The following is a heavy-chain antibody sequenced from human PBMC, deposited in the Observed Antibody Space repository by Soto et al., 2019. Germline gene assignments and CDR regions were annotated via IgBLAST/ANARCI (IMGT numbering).Heavy chain of an antibody. V-gene: IGHV4-30-2*01. D-gene: IGHD2-15*01. CDR2: IYHSGST. CDR1: GGSISSGGYS. J-gene: IGHJ4*02. CDR3: ASLVAATLSFDY. Sequence: TLSLTCAVSGGSISSGGYSWSWIRQPPGKGLEWIGYIYHSGSTYYNPSLKSRVTISVDRSKNQFSLKLSSVTAADTAVYYCASLVAATLSFDYWGQGTLVTVSS.